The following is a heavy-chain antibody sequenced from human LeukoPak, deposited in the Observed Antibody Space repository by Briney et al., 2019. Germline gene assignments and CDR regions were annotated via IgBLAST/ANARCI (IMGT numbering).Heavy chain of an antibody. D-gene: IGHD2-2*01. J-gene: IGHJ6*02. CDR1: GGSMSSSSYY. Sequence: SETLSLTCTVSGGSMSSSSYYWGWIRQPPGKGLEWIGSIYYSGGTYYNPSLKSRVTISVDTSKNQFSLRLSSVTAADTAVYYCARLRLSGYCSGTSCFNYYYYGMDVWGQGTTVTVSS. CDR3: ARLRLSGYCSGTSCFNYYYYGMDV. V-gene: IGHV4-39*01. CDR2: IYYSGGT.